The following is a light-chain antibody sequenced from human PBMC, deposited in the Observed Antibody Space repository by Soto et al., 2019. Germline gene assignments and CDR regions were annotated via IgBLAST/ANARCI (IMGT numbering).Light chain of an antibody. CDR2: DAS. CDR1: QSISSW. V-gene: IGKV1-5*01. Sequence: DIQMTQSPSMLSASVVDRVTITCRASQSISSWLAWYQQKPGKAPKLLIYDASSLESGAPSRFSGSGSGTEFTLTISSLQPDDFATYYCQQYNSYPLTFGGGTKVDIK. J-gene: IGKJ4*01. CDR3: QQYNSYPLT.